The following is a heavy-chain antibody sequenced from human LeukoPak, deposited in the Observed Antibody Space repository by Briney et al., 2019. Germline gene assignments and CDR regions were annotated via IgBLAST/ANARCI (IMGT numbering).Heavy chain of an antibody. CDR2: IYYSGST. J-gene: IGHJ6*03. CDR1: GGSISSSSYY. V-gene: IGHV4-39*07. Sequence: PSETLSLTCTVSGGSISSSSYYWGWIRQPPGKGLEWIGSIYYSGSTYYNPSLKSRVTISVDTSKNQFSLKLSSVTAADTAVYYCARSPYSSSWYQLNYYYYMDVWGKGTTVTISS. CDR3: ARSPYSSSWYQLNYYYYMDV. D-gene: IGHD6-13*01.